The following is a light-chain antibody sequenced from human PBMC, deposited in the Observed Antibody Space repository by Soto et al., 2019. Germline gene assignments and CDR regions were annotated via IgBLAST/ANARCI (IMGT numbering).Light chain of an antibody. CDR3: QQYHTDWT. J-gene: IGKJ1*01. CDR2: AAS. Sequence: DIPMTQSPSTLSASVGDTVTITCRASVSIDNWLAWYQQKPGKAPKLLIFAASTLIRGVPSRFSGRGSGTEFTLTISCLQVDDYATFYCQQYHTDWTFGQGTKVEIK. V-gene: IGKV1-5*01. CDR1: VSIDNW.